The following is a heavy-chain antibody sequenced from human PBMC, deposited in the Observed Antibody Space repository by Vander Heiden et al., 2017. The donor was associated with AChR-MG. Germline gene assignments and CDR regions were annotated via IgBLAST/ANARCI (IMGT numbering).Heavy chain of an antibody. D-gene: IGHD5-12*01. V-gene: IGHV2-70*04. CDR3: ARIRRDGYNFGYFDY. CDR2: IDWDDDK. Sequence: QVTLKESGPALVKPTQTLTLTCTFSGFSLSTSGMRVSWIRQPPGKALEWLARIDWDDDKFYSTSLKTRLTISKDTSKNQVVLTMTNMDPVDTATYYCARIRRDGYNFGYFDYCGQVTLVTVSS. J-gene: IGHJ4*02. CDR1: GFSLSTSGMR.